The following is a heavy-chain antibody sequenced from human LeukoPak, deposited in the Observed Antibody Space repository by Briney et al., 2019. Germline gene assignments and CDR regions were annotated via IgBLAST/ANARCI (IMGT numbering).Heavy chain of an antibody. Sequence: SETLSLTCTVSGGSISSYYWSWIRQPPGKGLEWIGYVYNSGSTKYNPSLKSRVTISVDTSKNQFSLKLSSVTAADTAVYYCARDRGIAAGGSDGFDIWGQGTMVTVSS. J-gene: IGHJ3*02. CDR3: ARDRGIAAGGSDGFDI. CDR2: VYNSGST. D-gene: IGHD6-13*01. V-gene: IGHV4-59*01. CDR1: GGSISSYY.